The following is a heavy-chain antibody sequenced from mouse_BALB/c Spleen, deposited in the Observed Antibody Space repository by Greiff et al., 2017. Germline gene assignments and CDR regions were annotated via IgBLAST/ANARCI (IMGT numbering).Heavy chain of an antibody. Sequence: DVKLVESGGDLVKPGGSLKLSCAASGFTFSSYGMSWVRQTPDKRLEWVATISSGGSYTYYPDSVKGRFTISRDNAKNTLYLQMSSLKSEDTAMYYCARHEDGYSNYEGMDYWGQGTSVTVSS. J-gene: IGHJ4*01. D-gene: IGHD2-5*01. V-gene: IGHV5-6*02. CDR2: ISSGGSYT. CDR1: GFTFSSYG. CDR3: ARHEDGYSNYEGMDY.